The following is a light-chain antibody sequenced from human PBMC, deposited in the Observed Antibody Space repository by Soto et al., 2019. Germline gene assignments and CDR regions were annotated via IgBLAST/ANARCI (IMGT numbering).Light chain of an antibody. CDR1: SSDVGGYNF. Sequence: QSALTQPASVSGSPGQSITISCIGTSSDVGGYNFVSWYQQHPGKAPKLMIYEVSNRPPGVSTRFSGSKSGNTASLTISGLQAEDEADYYCFSYRSTGILLFGGGTKVTVL. CDR3: FSYRSTGILL. V-gene: IGLV2-14*01. CDR2: EVS. J-gene: IGLJ2*01.